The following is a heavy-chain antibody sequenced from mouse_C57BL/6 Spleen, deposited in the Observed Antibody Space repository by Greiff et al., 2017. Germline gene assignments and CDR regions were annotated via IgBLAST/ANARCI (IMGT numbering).Heavy chain of an antibody. J-gene: IGHJ2*01. V-gene: IGHV1-80*01. Sequence: QVQLQQSGAELVKPGASVKISCKASGYAFSSYWMNWVKQRPGKGLEWIGQIYPGDGDTNYNAKFKGKATLTANKSYITAYMPLSSLTSEDSAVYFCAGDYYGSSYGFDYWGQGTTLTVSS. D-gene: IGHD1-1*01. CDR3: AGDYYGSSYGFDY. CDR1: GYAFSSYW. CDR2: IYPGDGDT.